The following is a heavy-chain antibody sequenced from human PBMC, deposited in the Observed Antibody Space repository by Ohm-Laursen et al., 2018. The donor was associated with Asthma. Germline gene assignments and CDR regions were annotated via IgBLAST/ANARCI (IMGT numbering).Heavy chain of an antibody. CDR1: GGTFSVDG. J-gene: IGHJ4*02. Sequence: SVKVSCKASGGTFSVDGISWVRQAPVEGLEWMGGIIPSFGTANYAQKFHGRLTIYADESTSTTYMELSSLRSDDSAVYFCAREASGNTGLYYFDFWGQGTLVTVSS. CDR3: AREASGNTGLYYFDF. CDR2: IIPSFGTA. D-gene: IGHD1-14*01. V-gene: IGHV1-69*13.